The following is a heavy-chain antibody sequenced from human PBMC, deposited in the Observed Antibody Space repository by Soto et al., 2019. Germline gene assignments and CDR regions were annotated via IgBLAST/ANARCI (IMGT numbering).Heavy chain of an antibody. CDR3: ARVRGGYYYAMDV. D-gene: IGHD3-10*02. V-gene: IGHV4-4*02. Sequence: PSETLSLTCALSGCSISSSNWWSWVRQPPGKGLEWIGEIYHSGSTNYNPSLKSRVTISVDKSKNQFSLKLSSVTAADTAVYYCARVRGGYYYAMDVWGQGTTVTVSS. CDR1: GCSISSSNW. J-gene: IGHJ6*02. CDR2: IYHSGST.